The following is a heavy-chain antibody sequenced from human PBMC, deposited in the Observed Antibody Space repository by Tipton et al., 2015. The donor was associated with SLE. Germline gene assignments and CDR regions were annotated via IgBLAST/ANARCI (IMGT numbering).Heavy chain of an antibody. CDR1: GGPISSGSYY. D-gene: IGHD3-10*01. Sequence: TLSLTCTVSGGPISSGSYYWSWIRQPPEKGLEWIGHLYTSGSTNYNPSLQSRVTISVDTSKKQFSLKLSSLTAADPAVYYCARDLVLPYNWFDPWGLGTLVTVSS. CDR3: ARDLVLPYNWFDP. J-gene: IGHJ5*02. CDR2: LYTSGST. V-gene: IGHV4-61*09.